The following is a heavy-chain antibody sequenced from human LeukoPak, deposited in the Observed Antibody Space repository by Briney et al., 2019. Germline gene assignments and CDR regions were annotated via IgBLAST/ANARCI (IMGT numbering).Heavy chain of an antibody. J-gene: IGHJ4*02. V-gene: IGHV3-7*01. CDR2: IKQDGSEK. CDR1: GFTFSSYW. CDR3: ARVEYYDSSGYTY. D-gene: IGHD3-22*01. Sequence: GGSLRLSCAASGFTFSSYWMSWVRQAPGKGLEWVANIKQDGSEKYYVDSVKGGFTISKDNAKNSLYLQMNSLRAEDTAVYYCARVEYYDSSGYTYWGQGTLVTVSS.